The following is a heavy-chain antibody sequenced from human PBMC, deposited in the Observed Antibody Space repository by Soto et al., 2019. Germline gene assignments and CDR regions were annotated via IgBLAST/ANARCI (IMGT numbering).Heavy chain of an antibody. CDR2: ISGSGDST. CDR3: ARRTSGWYLDY. V-gene: IGHV3-23*01. CDR1: GFTFSSYA. Sequence: EVQLLESGGGLVQPGGSLCLSCAASGFTFSSYAMSWVRQAPGKGLEWVSVISGSGDSTYYADSVKGRFTISRDNSKNTLYLQMNSLRAEDTAVYYCARRTSGWYLDYWGQGTLVTVSS. J-gene: IGHJ4*02. D-gene: IGHD6-19*01.